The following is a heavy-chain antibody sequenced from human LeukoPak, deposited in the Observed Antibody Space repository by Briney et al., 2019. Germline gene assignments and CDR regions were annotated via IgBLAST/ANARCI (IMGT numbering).Heavy chain of an antibody. J-gene: IGHJ3*02. D-gene: IGHD2-21*02. Sequence: GSLRLSCATSGFTFSSYWMHWARQAPGKGLVWVSRINSDGGSTSYADSVKGRFTISRDNAKNTLSLQMNSLRAEDTAVYYCARLIRGVVVTAYDAFDIWGQGTMVTVSS. CDR1: GFTFSSYW. CDR2: INSDGGST. V-gene: IGHV3-74*01. CDR3: ARLIRGVVVTAYDAFDI.